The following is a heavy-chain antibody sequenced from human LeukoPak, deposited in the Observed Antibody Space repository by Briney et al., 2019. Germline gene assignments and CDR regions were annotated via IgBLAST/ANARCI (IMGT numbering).Heavy chain of an antibody. CDR2: INPNSGGT. CDR1: GYTFTGYY. D-gene: IGHD3-22*01. J-gene: IGHJ4*02. V-gene: IGHV1-2*06. Sequence: SVKVSCKASGYTFTGYYMHWVRQAPGQGLEWMGRINPNSGGTNYAQKFQGRVTMTRDTSISTAYMELSRLRSDDTAVYYCARVGYYYDSSGYYNFDYWGQGTLVTVSS. CDR3: ARVGYYYDSSGYYNFDY.